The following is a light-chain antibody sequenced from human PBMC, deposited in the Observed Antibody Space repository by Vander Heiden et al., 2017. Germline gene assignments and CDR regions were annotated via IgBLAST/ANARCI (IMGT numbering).Light chain of an antibody. CDR1: SSRIRNTY. CDR3: VTADYSRSAVV. CDR2: VNV. J-gene: IGLJ2*01. V-gene: IGLV1-51*02. Sequence: QSVLTQPPSVSAAPGQKVTISCSGGSSRIRNTYVYWYQHLPGTAPKLLIYVNVNRPSGIPDRFSGSKSGTSATLATTGLQTGDEADYYCVTADYSRSAVVFGGGTKLTVL.